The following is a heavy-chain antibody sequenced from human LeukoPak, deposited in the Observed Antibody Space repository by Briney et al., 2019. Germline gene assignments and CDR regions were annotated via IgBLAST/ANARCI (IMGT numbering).Heavy chain of an antibody. CDR1: GSTFSSYA. CDR2: ISGSGGST. V-gene: IGHV3-23*01. D-gene: IGHD5-18*01. Sequence: GGSLRLSWAAFGSTFSSYAMSWVRQVPGKGLEWASAISGSGGSTYYADSVKGRFTISRDNSKNTLYLQMNSLRAEDTAVYYCAKDPKYSYGYYFDYWGQGTLVTVSS. J-gene: IGHJ4*02. CDR3: AKDPKYSYGYYFDY.